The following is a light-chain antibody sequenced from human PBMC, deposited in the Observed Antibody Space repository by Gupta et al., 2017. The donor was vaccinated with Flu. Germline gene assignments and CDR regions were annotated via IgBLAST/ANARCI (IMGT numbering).Light chain of an antibody. V-gene: IGKV1-12*02. Sequence: DIQMTQSPSVVSASVGDRVTITCRASEGISTWLAWYQQMQGKAPKLLIYDASTLETGVPSRFSGSGSGTDFTLTINSLQPEDFATYSCQQSNKFPFTFGPGTKVDFK. CDR3: QQSNKFPFT. J-gene: IGKJ3*01. CDR1: EGISTW. CDR2: DAS.